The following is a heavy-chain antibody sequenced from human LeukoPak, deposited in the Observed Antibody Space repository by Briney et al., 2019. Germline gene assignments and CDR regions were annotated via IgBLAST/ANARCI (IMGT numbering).Heavy chain of an antibody. D-gene: IGHD3-22*01. J-gene: IGHJ4*02. CDR1: GFTFGDYA. Sequence: GGSLRLSCTASGFTFGDYAMSWVRQAPGKGLEWVGFIRSKTYGGTTEYAASVKGRFTISRDDSKSIAYLQMNSLKTEDTAVYYCIRDLSTIVVSFFDYWGQGTLVTVSS. CDR2: IRSKTYGGTT. CDR3: IRDLSTIVVSFFDY. V-gene: IGHV3-49*04.